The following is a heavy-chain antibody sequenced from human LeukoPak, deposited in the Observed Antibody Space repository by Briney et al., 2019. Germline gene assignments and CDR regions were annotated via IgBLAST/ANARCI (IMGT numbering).Heavy chain of an antibody. J-gene: IGHJ4*02. V-gene: IGHV3-23*01. CDR1: GGSISSYY. D-gene: IGHD6-6*01. CDR2: ISGSGGST. Sequence: ETLSLTCTVSGGSISSYYWSWVRQAPGKGLEWVSAISGSGGSTYYADSVKGRFTISRDNSKNTLYLQMNSLRAEDTAVYYCAKDRSSSPSLFDYWGQGTLVTVSS. CDR3: AKDRSSSPSLFDY.